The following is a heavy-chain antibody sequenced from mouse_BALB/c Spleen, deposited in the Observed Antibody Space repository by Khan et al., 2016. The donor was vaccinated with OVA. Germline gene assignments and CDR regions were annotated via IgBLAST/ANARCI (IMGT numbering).Heavy chain of an antibody. Sequence: EVELVESGGGLVKPGGSLKLSCAASGFTFSDYYMYWVRQTPEKRLEWVATISDGGSYTYYTDSVKGRFTISRDDAKNNLYLQMGSLKSEDTAIYSCVRGYYGDPFAYWGQGTLVTVSA. CDR1: GFTFSDYY. V-gene: IGHV5-4*02. J-gene: IGHJ3*01. D-gene: IGHD2-13*01. CDR2: ISDGGSYT. CDR3: VRGYYGDPFAY.